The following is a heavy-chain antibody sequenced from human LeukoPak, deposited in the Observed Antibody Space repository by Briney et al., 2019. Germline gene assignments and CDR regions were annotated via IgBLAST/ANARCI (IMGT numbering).Heavy chain of an antibody. Sequence: SETLSLTCAVYGGSFSGYYWSWIRQPPGKGLEWIEEINHSGSTNYNPSLKSRVTISVDTSKNQFSLKLSSVTAADTAVYYCARVIITMVQGVIISYYYYYYMDVWGKGTTVTVSS. CDR1: GGSFSGYY. CDR3: ARVIITMVQGVIISYYYYYYMDV. J-gene: IGHJ6*03. V-gene: IGHV4-34*01. CDR2: INHSGST. D-gene: IGHD3-10*01.